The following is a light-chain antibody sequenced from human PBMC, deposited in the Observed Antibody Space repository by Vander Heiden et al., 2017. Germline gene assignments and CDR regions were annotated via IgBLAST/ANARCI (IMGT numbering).Light chain of an antibody. CDR1: NIGSKS. V-gene: IGLV3-21*02. J-gene: IGLJ3*02. CDR2: DDS. CDR3: QVWDSSSDQLV. Sequence: QPPPGSVAPGQTARITWGGNNIGSKSVHWYQQNPGQAPVLVVYDDSDRPSGIPERFSGSNSGNTATLTISRVEAGDEADYYCQVWDSSSDQLVFGGGTKLTVL.